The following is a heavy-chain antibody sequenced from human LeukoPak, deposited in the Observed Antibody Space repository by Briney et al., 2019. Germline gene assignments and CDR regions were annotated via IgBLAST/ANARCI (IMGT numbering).Heavy chain of an antibody. Sequence: PSETLSLTCTVSSGSISSNYWSWIRQPPGKGLEWIGYTYYTGSTNYNPSLKSRVTISIDSSKSQFSLKLSSITAADTAVYYCATGSMYFDYWGQGTLVTVSS. D-gene: IGHD3-10*01. CDR3: ATGSMYFDY. J-gene: IGHJ4*02. CDR2: TYYTGST. V-gene: IGHV4-59*01. CDR1: SGSISSNY.